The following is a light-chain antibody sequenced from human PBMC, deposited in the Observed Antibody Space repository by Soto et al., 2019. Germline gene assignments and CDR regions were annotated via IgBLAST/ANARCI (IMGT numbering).Light chain of an antibody. CDR2: DAS. J-gene: IGKJ5*01. CDR3: QQRSNWPPIT. CDR1: QSVISSD. V-gene: IGKV3-11*01. Sequence: EIVMTQSPATLSVSPGERATLSCRGSQSVISSDLAWYQQRPGQAPRLLIHDASHRAAGIPARFSGSGFGTDFTLTISSLEPEDAAVYYCQQRSNWPPITFGQGTRLEIK.